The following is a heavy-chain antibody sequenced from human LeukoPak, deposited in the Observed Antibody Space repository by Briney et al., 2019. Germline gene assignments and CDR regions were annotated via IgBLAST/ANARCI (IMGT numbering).Heavy chain of an antibody. J-gene: IGHJ4*02. CDR1: GGSISSSSYY. CDR2: IYYSGST. V-gene: IGHV4-39*07. Sequence: SETLSLTCTVSGGSISSSSYYWGWIRQPPGKGLEWIGSIYYSGSTYYNPSLKSRVTISVDTSKNQFSLKLSSVTAADTAVYYCARDLVEMASHRGGDHWGQGTLVTVSS. D-gene: IGHD5-24*01. CDR3: ARDLVEMASHRGGDH.